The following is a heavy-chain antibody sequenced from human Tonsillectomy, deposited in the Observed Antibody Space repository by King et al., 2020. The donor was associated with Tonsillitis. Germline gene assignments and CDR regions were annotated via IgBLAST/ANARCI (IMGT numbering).Heavy chain of an antibody. Sequence: VQLVESGGGLVQPGGSLRLSCAASGFTFRTYNMNWVRQAPGKGLEWVAYISRNNSTIYYADSVKGRFTISRDNAKNSLYLEMNSLRAEDTAVYYCVLLTGYYTDWGQGTLVTVSS. CDR2: ISRNNSTI. J-gene: IGHJ4*02. CDR1: GFTFRTYN. CDR3: VLLTGYYTD. D-gene: IGHD3-9*01. V-gene: IGHV3-48*01.